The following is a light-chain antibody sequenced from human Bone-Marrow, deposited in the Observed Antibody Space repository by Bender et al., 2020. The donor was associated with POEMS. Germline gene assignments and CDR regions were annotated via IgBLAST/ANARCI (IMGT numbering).Light chain of an antibody. Sequence: QSVLTQPPSASGTPGQRVTISCSGSSSNIGTNPVNWYQQLPGTAPKLLIYINNQRPSGVPDRFSGSKSGTSASLAISGLQSEDEGDYFCAAWDDDLSAWLFGGGTKLTVL. CDR1: SSNIGTNP. CDR2: INN. CDR3: AAWDDDLSAWL. V-gene: IGLV1-44*01. J-gene: IGLJ2*01.